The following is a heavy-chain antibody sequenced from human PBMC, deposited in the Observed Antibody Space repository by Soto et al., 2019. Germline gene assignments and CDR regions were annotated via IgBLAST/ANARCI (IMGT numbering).Heavy chain of an antibody. CDR1: GLTFSSYW. CDR2: SNSDGSST. CDR3: ARAIGYYGMDV. J-gene: IGHJ6*02. Sequence: QPGGSLRLSCAASGLTFSSYWMHWVRQAPGMGLVWVSRSNSDGSSTSYADSVKGRFTISRDNAKNTLYLQMNSLRAEDTAVYYCARAIGYYGMDVWGQGTTVTISS. D-gene: IGHD3-22*01. V-gene: IGHV3-74*01.